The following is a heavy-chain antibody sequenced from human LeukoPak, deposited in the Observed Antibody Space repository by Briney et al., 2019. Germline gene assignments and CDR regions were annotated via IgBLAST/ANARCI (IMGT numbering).Heavy chain of an antibody. CDR2: IGGTGVRT. J-gene: IGHJ4*02. CDR1: GFTFSSYA. V-gene: IGHV3-23*01. D-gene: IGHD4-17*01. CDR3: ARNSDYGDYFDY. Sequence: GGSLRLSCASSGFTFSSYAMSWVRQAPGKGLEWVSTIGGTGVRTYYADSVKGRFTISRDNSKNTLYLQMNSLRAEDTAVYYCARNSDYGDYFDYWGQGTLVTVSS.